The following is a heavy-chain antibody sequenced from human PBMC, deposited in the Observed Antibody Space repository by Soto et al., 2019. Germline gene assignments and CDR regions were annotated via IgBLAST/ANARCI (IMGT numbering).Heavy chain of an antibody. D-gene: IGHD6-6*01. V-gene: IGHV3-30*18. CDR1: GFTFSSYG. CDR3: AKAQTNQYSSSLLFDY. J-gene: IGHJ4*02. Sequence: GGSLRLSCAASGFTFSSYGMHWVRQAPGKGLEWVAVISYDGSNKYYADSVKGRFTISRDNSKNTLYLQMNSLRAEDTTVYYCAKAQTNQYSSSLLFDYWGQGTLVTVSS. CDR2: ISYDGSNK.